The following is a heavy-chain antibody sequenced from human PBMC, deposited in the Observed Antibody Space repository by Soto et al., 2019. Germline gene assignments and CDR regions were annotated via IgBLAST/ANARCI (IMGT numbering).Heavy chain of an antibody. J-gene: IGHJ6*03. D-gene: IGHD2-2*01. CDR1: GGSFSGYY. V-gene: IGHV4-34*01. Sequence: SETLSLTCAVYGGSFSGYYWSWIRQPPGKGLEWIGEINHSGSTNYNPSLKSRVTISVDTSRNQFSLKLSSVTAADTAVYYCARGSPALPIVRRYYYYMDVWGQGTTVTVSS. CDR2: INHSGST. CDR3: ARGSPALPIVRRYYYYMDV.